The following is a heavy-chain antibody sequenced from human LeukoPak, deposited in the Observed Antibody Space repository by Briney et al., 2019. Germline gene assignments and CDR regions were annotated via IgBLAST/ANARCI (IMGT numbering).Heavy chain of an antibody. CDR2: INPNSGGT. D-gene: IGHD6-19*01. Sequence: GASVKVSCKASGYTFTGYYMHWVRQAPGQGLEWMGWINPNSGGTNYAQKFQGRVTMTRDTSISTAYMELSRLRSDDTAVYYCARAIAVNYYYGMDVWGQGTTVTVSS. J-gene: IGHJ6*02. CDR1: GYTFTGYY. CDR3: ARAIAVNYYYGMDV. V-gene: IGHV1-2*02.